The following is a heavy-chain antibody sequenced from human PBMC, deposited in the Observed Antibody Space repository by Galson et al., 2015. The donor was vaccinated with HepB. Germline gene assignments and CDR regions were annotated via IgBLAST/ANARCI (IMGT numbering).Heavy chain of an antibody. CDR3: ARIGAAMAHFDY. J-gene: IGHJ4*02. Sequence: SLRLSCAASGFTFSDYYMSWIRQAPGKGLEWVSYISSSSSYTNYADSVKGRFTISRDNAKNSLYLQMNSLRAEDTAVYYCARIGAAMAHFDYWGQGTLVTVSS. CDR1: GFTFSDYY. D-gene: IGHD5-18*01. CDR2: ISSSSSYT. V-gene: IGHV3-11*06.